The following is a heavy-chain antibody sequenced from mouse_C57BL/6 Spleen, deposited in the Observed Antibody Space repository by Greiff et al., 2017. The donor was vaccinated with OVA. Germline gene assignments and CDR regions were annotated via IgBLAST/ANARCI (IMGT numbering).Heavy chain of an antibody. J-gene: IGHJ1*03. V-gene: IGHV1-22*01. CDR1: GYTFTDYN. D-gene: IGHD1-1*01. CDR3: ARCYYGSYDGYFDV. CDR2: INPNNGGT. Sequence: VQLQQSGPELVKPGASVKMSCKASGYTFTDYNMHWVKQSHGKSLEWIGYINPNNGGTSYNQKFKGKATLTVNKSSSTAYMELRSLTSEDSAVYYCARCYYGSYDGYFDVWGTGTTVTVSS.